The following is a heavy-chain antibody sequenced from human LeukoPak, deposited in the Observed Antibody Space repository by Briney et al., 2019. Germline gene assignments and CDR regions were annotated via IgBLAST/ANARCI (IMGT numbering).Heavy chain of an antibody. CDR3: TYLGY. CDR1: GFTFSSYW. CDR2: ISWNSGSI. D-gene: IGHD7-27*01. J-gene: IGHJ4*02. V-gene: IGHV3-9*01. Sequence: PGGSLRLSCAASGFTFSSYWMSWVRQAPGKGLEWVSGISWNSGSIGYADSVKGRFTISRDNAKNSLYLQMNSLRAEDTALYYCTYLGYWSQGTLVTVSS.